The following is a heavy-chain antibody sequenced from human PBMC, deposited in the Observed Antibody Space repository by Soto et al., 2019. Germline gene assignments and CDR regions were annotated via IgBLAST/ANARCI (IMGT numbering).Heavy chain of an antibody. V-gene: IGHV1-3*01. CDR2: INAGNGNT. Sequence: GASVKVSCKASGYTFTTYFIHWVRQAPGQRLEWMGWINAGNGNTKYSQKFQGRVTITRDTSASTAYMELSSLRSEDTAVYYCARAGVGATPNDYWGQGTLVTVSS. J-gene: IGHJ4*02. CDR3: ARAGVGATPNDY. D-gene: IGHD1-26*01. CDR1: GYTFTTYF.